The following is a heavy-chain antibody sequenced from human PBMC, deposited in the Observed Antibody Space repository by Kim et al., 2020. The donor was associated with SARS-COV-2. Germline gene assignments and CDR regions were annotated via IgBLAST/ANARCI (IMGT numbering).Heavy chain of an antibody. Sequence: SETLSLTCTVSGGSISSHSWSWIRQPPGKGLEWIGYTYYSGSTNYNLSLKSRVTITVDTSKNQVSLKLSSVTAPDAAVYYCARDRIGHCSSTSWSLHFDYWGKGTLVTVSS. J-gene: IGHJ4*02. V-gene: IGHV4-59*11. CDR3: ARDRIGHCSSTSWSLHFDY. CDR2: TYYSGST. CDR1: GGSISSHS. D-gene: IGHD2-2*01.